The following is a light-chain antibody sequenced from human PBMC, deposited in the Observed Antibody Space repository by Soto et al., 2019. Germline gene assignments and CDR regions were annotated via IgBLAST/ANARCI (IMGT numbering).Light chain of an antibody. Sequence: DIQMSQTPSSLSASVGDRVTITCRASQTISNYLNWYQQKPGKAPNLLIYAASSLQSGVPSRFSGSGSGTDFTLTISGLQPEDFATYYCQQSFSSPSITFGQGTRLEIK. CDR2: AAS. V-gene: IGKV1-39*01. CDR1: QTISNY. CDR3: QQSFSSPSIT. J-gene: IGKJ5*01.